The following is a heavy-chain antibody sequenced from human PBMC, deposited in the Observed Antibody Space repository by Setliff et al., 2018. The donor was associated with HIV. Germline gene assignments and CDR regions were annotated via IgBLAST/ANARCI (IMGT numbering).Heavy chain of an antibody. CDR1: GGAFSNRYDF. J-gene: IGHJ6*03. D-gene: IGHD1-7*01. V-gene: IGHV4-39*01. CDR3: ARHRQGLTGSTPGYYMYV. Sequence: SETLSLTCNVSGGAFSNRYDFWGWVRQPPGQGLEWIGSISYSGSTYYNPSLNSRVTMSVDTSKNQFSLKLSSVTAADTAVYYCARHRQGLTGSTPGYYMYVWGKGTTFTVSS. CDR2: ISYSGST.